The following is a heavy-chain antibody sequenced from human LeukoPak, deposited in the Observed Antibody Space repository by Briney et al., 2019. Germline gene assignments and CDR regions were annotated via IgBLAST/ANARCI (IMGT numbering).Heavy chain of an antibody. CDR1: GGSLTNSTYS. D-gene: IGHD2-2*01. V-gene: IGHV4-39*07. CDR3: ARGLRRCSSTSCLYYYYGMDV. Sequence: SETLSLTCTVSGGSLTNSTYSWAWIRQPPGKGLEWIGEINHSGSTNYNPSLKSRVTISVDTSKNQFSLKLSSVTAADTAVYYCARGLRRCSSTSCLYYYYGMDVWGQGTTVTVSS. J-gene: IGHJ6*02. CDR2: INHSGST.